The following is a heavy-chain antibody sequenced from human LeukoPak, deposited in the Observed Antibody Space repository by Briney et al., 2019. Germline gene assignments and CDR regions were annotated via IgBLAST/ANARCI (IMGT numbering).Heavy chain of an antibody. CDR2: ISGSGGST. V-gene: IGHV3-23*01. Sequence: GGSLRLSCAASGFTFSSYGMSWVRQAPGKGLEWVSAISGSGGSTYYADSVKGRFTISRDNSKNTLYLQMNSLRAEDTAVYYCASQQTRGGTRQSDWGQGTLVIVSS. CDR3: ASQQTRGGTRQSD. D-gene: IGHD1-7*01. J-gene: IGHJ4*02. CDR1: GFTFSSYG.